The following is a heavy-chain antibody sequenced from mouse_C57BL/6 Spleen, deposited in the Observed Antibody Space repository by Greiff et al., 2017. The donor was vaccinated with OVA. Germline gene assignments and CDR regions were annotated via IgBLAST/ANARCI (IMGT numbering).Heavy chain of an antibody. Sequence: VQLQQSGAELVRPGASVTLSCKASGYTFTDYEMHWVKQTPVHGLEWIGAIDPETGGTAYNQKFKGKAILTADKSSSTASMELRSLTSEDSAVYYCTRGGNYVDYYAMDYWGQGTSVTVSS. CDR3: TRGGNYVDYYAMDY. CDR1: GYTFTDYE. V-gene: IGHV1-15*01. D-gene: IGHD2-1*01. J-gene: IGHJ4*01. CDR2: IDPETGGT.